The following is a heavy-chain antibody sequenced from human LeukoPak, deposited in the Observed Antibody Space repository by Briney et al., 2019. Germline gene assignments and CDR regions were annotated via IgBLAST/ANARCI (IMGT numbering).Heavy chain of an antibody. D-gene: IGHD3-10*01. J-gene: IGHJ4*02. Sequence: GASVKVSCKASGGTFSSYAISWVRQAPGQGLEWMGGIIPIFGTANYAQKFQGRVTITADESTSTAHMELSSLRSEDTAVYYCTREHRGGYYFDYWGQGTLVTASS. CDR3: TREHRGGYYFDY. CDR1: GGTFSSYA. CDR2: IIPIFGTA. V-gene: IGHV1-69*01.